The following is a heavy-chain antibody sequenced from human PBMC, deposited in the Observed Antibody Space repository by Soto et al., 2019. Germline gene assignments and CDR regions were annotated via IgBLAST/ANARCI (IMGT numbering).Heavy chain of an antibody. V-gene: IGHV1-3*01. D-gene: IGHD3-10*01. CDR3: AIAPGSGGMDV. J-gene: IGHJ6*02. Sequence: QVQLVQSGAEVKKPGASVKVSCKASGYTFTSYAIHWVRQAPGQRLEWMGWINAGNGNTKYSQKFQGRVTITRDTSASTAYMELSSLRYEDTAVYYCAIAPGSGGMDVWGQGITVTVSS. CDR1: GYTFTSYA. CDR2: INAGNGNT.